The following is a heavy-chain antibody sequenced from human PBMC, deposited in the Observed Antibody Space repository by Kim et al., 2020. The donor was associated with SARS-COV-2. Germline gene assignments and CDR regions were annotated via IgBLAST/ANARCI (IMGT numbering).Heavy chain of an antibody. D-gene: IGHD3-10*01. CDR3: ARVVTLVRGVKSFDY. J-gene: IGHJ4*02. Sequence: ADSVRGRFTVSRDNSKSTLYLQMNSLRVEDTGVYYCARVVTLVRGVKSFDYWGQGTRVTVSS. V-gene: IGHV3-23*01.